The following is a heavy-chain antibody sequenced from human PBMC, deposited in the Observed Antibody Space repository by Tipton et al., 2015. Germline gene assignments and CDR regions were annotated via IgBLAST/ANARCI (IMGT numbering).Heavy chain of an antibody. J-gene: IGHJ5*02. CDR2: IYYSGST. CDR1: GGSFNHSPYY. V-gene: IGHV4-39*07. Sequence: LRLSCTVPGGSFNHSPYYWGWIRQPPGKGLEWIGSIYYSGSTKYNPSLKSRVTISVDTSKNQFSLKLSSVTAADTAVYYCARLRETYGSDSDNWFDPWGQGTLVTVSS. CDR3: ARLRETYGSDSDNWFDP. D-gene: IGHD3-10*01.